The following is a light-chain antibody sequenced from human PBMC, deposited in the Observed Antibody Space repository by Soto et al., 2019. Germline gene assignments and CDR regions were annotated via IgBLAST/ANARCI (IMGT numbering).Light chain of an antibody. CDR2: LEGSGSY. Sequence: QPVLTQSSSASASLGSSVKLTCTLRSGHSSYIIAWHQQQPGKAPRYLMKLEGSGSYNKGSGVPDRFSGSSSGADRYLTISTLQFEVEADYYCETWDRNTRVFGGGTKVTVL. V-gene: IGLV4-60*02. CDR1: SGHSSYI. J-gene: IGLJ3*02. CDR3: ETWDRNTRV.